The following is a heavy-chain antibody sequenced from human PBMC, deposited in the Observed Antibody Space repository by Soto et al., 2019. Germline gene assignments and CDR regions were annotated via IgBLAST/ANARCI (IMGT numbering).Heavy chain of an antibody. D-gene: IGHD2-15*01. CDR3: AKDPSQGYCSGGSCYIAY. CDR1: GFTFNTYG. J-gene: IGHJ4*02. Sequence: HPGGSLRLSCTTSGFTFNTYGMHWVRQAPGKGLEWVAIIWYDGSNKYYADSVKGRFTISRDNSKNTLYLQMNSLRAEDTAVYYCAKDPSQGYCSGGSCYIAYWGQGTLVTVSS. CDR2: IWYDGSNK. V-gene: IGHV3-33*06.